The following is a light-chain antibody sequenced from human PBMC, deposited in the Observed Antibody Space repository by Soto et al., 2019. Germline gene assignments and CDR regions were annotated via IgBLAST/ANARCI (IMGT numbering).Light chain of an antibody. CDR2: DAS. CDR3: QQPSNWPPIYT. J-gene: IGKJ2*01. V-gene: IGKV3-11*01. Sequence: EIVLTQSPATLSLSPGERATLSCRASQSVSRYLAWYQQKPGQAPRLLIYDASNRATGIPARFSGSGSGTDFTLTISSLEPEDFAVYYCQQPSNWPPIYTFGQGTKLEIK. CDR1: QSVSRY.